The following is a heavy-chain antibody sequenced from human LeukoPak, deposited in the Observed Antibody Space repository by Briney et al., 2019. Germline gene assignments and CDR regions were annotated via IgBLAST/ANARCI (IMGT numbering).Heavy chain of an antibody. Sequence: SETLSLTCAVSGYSISSGYYWGWIRQPPGKGLEWIGSIYHSGSTYHNPSLKSRVTISLDTSKNQFSLKLNSVTAADTAVYYCARGSYYQDAFDIWGQGTMVTVSS. D-gene: IGHD5-12*01. CDR1: GYSISSGYY. J-gene: IGHJ3*02. V-gene: IGHV4-38-2*01. CDR2: IYHSGST. CDR3: ARGSYYQDAFDI.